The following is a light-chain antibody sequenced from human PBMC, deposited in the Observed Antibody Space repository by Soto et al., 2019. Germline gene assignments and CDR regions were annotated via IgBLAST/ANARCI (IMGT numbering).Light chain of an antibody. CDR2: AAS. Sequence: DIQMTQSPSSLSASVGDRVTITCGASQDIAIYLAWYQQKTGEAPKLLSYAASTLYGGVPSRFRGSGSGTDFALTITSLQPEEFATYYCQQLRMSPSTFGGGTKVDI. V-gene: IGKV1-9*01. J-gene: IGKJ4*01. CDR1: QDIAIY. CDR3: QQLRMSPST.